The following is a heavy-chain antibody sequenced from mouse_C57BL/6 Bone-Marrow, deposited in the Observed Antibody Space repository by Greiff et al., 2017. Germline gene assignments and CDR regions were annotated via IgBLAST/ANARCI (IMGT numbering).Heavy chain of an antibody. V-gene: IGHV1-81*01. J-gene: IGHJ3*01. CDR3: ARPLYGSSSWFAY. CDR2: IYPRSGDT. CDR1: GYTFTSYG. Sequence: QVQLKESGAELARPGASVKLSCKASGYTFTSYGISWVKQRTGQGLEWIGEIYPRSGDTYYNEKFKGKATLTADKSSSTAYMELRSLTSEDSAVYFCARPLYGSSSWFAYWGQGTLVTVSA. D-gene: IGHD1-1*01.